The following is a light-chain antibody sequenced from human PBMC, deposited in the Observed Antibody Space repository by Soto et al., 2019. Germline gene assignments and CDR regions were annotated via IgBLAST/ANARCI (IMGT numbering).Light chain of an antibody. V-gene: IGKV3-11*01. CDR3: QQRSNWPWT. J-gene: IGKJ1*01. CDR2: DAS. CDR1: QSVSSY. Sequence: EIVLTQSPATLSLSPGERATLSCRASQSVSSYLAWYQQKPGQAPRLLIYDASNRATGIPARFSRSGSGTDLTLTISSLEPEDFAVYYCQQRSNWPWTFGQGTKVDIK.